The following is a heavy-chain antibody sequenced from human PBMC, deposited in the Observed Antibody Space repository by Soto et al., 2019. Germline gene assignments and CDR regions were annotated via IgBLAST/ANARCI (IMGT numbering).Heavy chain of an antibody. D-gene: IGHD6-19*01. J-gene: IGHJ3*02. CDR3: ARDFIAVAGPYHAFDI. Sequence: ASVKVSCKASGYTFTSYGISWVRQAPGQGLEWMGWISAYNGNTNYAQKLQGSVTMTTDTSTSTAYMELRSLRSDDTAVYYCARDFIAVAGPYHAFDIWGQGTMVTVSS. CDR2: ISAYNGNT. CDR1: GYTFTSYG. V-gene: IGHV1-18*01.